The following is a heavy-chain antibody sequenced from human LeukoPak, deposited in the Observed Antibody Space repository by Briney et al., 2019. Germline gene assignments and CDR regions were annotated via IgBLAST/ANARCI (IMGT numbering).Heavy chain of an antibody. D-gene: IGHD6-19*01. J-gene: IGHJ4*02. CDR3: ARKGLTKPLSVAVDFDS. CDR1: GGSISSGGYS. V-gene: IGHV4-30-2*01. CDR2: IYHSGST. Sequence: SETLSLTCAVSGGSISSGGYSWSWIRQPPGKGLEWIGYIYHSGSTYYNPSLKSRVTISVDRSKNQFSLKLSSVTAADTAVYYCARKGLTKPLSVAVDFDSWGQGTLVTVSS.